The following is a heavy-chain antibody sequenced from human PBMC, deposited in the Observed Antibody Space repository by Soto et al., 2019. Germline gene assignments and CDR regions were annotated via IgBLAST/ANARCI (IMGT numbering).Heavy chain of an antibody. D-gene: IGHD3-3*01. Sequence: NPSETLSLTCAVYGGSFSGYYWSWIRQPPGKGLEWIGEINHSGNINYNPSLKSRVTISVDTSKNQFSLNLSSVTAADTAVYYCARTSIFGGGYYFDYWGQGTLVTVSS. V-gene: IGHV4-34*01. CDR1: GGSFSGYY. CDR2: INHSGNI. CDR3: ARTSIFGGGYYFDY. J-gene: IGHJ4*02.